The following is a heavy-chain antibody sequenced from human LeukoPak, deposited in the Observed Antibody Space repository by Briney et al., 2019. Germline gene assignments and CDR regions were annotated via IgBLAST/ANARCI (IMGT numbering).Heavy chain of an antibody. Sequence: SEKVSCKASGGTFSSYAISWVRQAPGQGLERMGGIIPIFGTANYAQKFQGRVTITADESTSTAYMELSSLRSEDTAVYYCARDSGLINSGYDYHYFDYWGQGTLVTVSS. CDR3: ARDSGLINSGYDYHYFDY. CDR1: GGTFSSYA. D-gene: IGHD5-12*01. J-gene: IGHJ4*02. V-gene: IGHV1-69*13. CDR2: IIPIFGTA.